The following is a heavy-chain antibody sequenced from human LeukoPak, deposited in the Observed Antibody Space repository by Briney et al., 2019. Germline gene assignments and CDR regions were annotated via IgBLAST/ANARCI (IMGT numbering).Heavy chain of an antibody. Sequence: GGSLRLSCAASGFTFSSYAMSWVRQAPGKGLEWVSAISDSGGSTYYADSVKGRFTISRDNSKNTLYLQMNSLRAEDTAVYYCAKGVYCSSTSCPWDYWGQGTLVTVSS. CDR1: GFTFSSYA. D-gene: IGHD2-2*01. J-gene: IGHJ4*02. V-gene: IGHV3-23*01. CDR3: AKGVYCSSTSCPWDY. CDR2: ISDSGGST.